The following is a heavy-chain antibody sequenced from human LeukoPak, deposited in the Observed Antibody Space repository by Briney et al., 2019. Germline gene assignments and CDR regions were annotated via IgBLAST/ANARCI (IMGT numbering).Heavy chain of an antibody. Sequence: GGSLRLSCAASGFTFSSYGMHWGRQAPGKGLEWGAVIRYDGSNKYYADSVKGRFTISRDNSKNTLYLQMNSLRAEHTAVYYCATLPNYSYGHPYYFDSWGQGTLVTVSS. CDR1: GFTFSSYG. CDR3: ATLPNYSYGHPYYFDS. V-gene: IGHV3-30*02. D-gene: IGHD5-18*01. J-gene: IGHJ4*02. CDR2: IRYDGSNK.